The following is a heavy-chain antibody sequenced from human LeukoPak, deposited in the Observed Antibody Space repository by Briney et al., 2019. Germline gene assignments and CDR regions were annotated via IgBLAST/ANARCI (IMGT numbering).Heavy chain of an antibody. Sequence: PSETLSLTCAVSGGSISSYYWSWIRQPPGKGLEWMGYINYSGSTNYNPSLKSQVTISVDPSKNQFSLKLSSVTAADTTVYYCAGPLWFGELGSFGYWGQGTLVTVSS. CDR1: GGSISSYY. J-gene: IGHJ4*02. V-gene: IGHV4-59*08. D-gene: IGHD3-10*01. CDR3: AGPLWFGELGSFGY. CDR2: INYSGST.